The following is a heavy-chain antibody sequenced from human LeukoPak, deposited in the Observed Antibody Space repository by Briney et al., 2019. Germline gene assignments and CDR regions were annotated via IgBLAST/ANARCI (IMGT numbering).Heavy chain of an antibody. D-gene: IGHD6-13*01. CDR3: ARYSSSWYPFDY. Sequence: SETLSRTCTVSGGSISSYYWSWIRQPPGKGLEWIGYIYYSGSTNYNPSLKSRVTISVDTSKNQFSLKLSSVTAADTAVYYCARYSSSWYPFDYWGQGTLVTVSS. CDR2: IYYSGST. V-gene: IGHV4-59*01. CDR1: GGSISSYY. J-gene: IGHJ4*02.